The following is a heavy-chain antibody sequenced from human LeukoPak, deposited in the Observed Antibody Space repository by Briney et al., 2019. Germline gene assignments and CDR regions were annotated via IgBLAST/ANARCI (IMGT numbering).Heavy chain of an antibody. D-gene: IGHD3-10*01. Sequence: GGSLRLSCAASGFTFSSSAMSWVRQAPGKGLEWASTISGSGDRTYYADSVKGRFTISRDNSKNTLFLHMNSLRAEDTAVYSCAKGYYGSGSYGWFDYWGQGTLVTVSS. J-gene: IGHJ4*02. CDR2: ISGSGDRT. CDR3: AKGYYGSGSYGWFDY. V-gene: IGHV3-23*01. CDR1: GFTFSSSA.